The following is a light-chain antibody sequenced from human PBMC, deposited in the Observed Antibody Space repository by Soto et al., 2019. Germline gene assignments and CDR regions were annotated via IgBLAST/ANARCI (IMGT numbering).Light chain of an antibody. V-gene: IGKV3-20*01. CDR3: QQYGSSPRT. J-gene: IGKJ1*01. Sequence: EIVLTQSPGTLSLSPGARATLSCRASQSVSTSSLAWYQQKGGQAPRLLIHGASSRATGIPDRFSGSGSGTDFTLTISRLEPEDFAVYYCQQYGSSPRTFGQGTKVDIQ. CDR2: GAS. CDR1: QSVSTSS.